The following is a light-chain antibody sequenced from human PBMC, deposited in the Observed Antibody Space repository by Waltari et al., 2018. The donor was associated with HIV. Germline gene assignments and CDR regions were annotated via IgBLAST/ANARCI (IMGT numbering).Light chain of an antibody. CDR1: QSVSSSY. CDR2: GAS. CDR3: QQYGSSPLT. Sequence: EIVLTQSPGTLSLSPGERATLSCRASQSVSSSYVDWYQQKPGQAPRLLIYGASSRATRIPDRFSGSGSGTDFTLTISRLEPEDFAVYYCQQYGSSPLTFGAGTKVEIK. V-gene: IGKV3-20*01. J-gene: IGKJ4*01.